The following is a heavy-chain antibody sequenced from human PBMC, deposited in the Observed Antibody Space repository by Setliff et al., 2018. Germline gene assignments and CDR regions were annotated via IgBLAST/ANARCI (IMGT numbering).Heavy chain of an antibody. Sequence: LRLSCAASGFTFSNYYMTWIRQAPGKGLEWISYIHDSGDPTYYADSVKGRFTVSRDNAKNSLYLQMTSLRAEDTAIYYCARTTGYRLEGDFDYWGQGTLVTVS. CDR1: GFTFSNYY. CDR2: IHDSGDPT. J-gene: IGHJ4*02. CDR3: ARTTGYRLEGDFDY. D-gene: IGHD3-16*01. V-gene: IGHV3-11*01.